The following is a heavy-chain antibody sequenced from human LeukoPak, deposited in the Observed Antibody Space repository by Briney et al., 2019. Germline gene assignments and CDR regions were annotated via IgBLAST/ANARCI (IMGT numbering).Heavy chain of an antibody. J-gene: IGHJ4*02. CDR3: AKDAALDGYNTHFDY. V-gene: IGHV3-23*01. CDR2: ISGSGGST. Sequence: GGSLRLSCAASGFAFSSYAMSWVRQAPGKGLEWVSAISGSGGSTYYADSVKGRFTISRDNSKNTLYLQMNSLRAEDTAVYYCAKDAALDGYNTHFDYWGQGTLVTVSS. D-gene: IGHD5-24*01. CDR1: GFAFSSYA.